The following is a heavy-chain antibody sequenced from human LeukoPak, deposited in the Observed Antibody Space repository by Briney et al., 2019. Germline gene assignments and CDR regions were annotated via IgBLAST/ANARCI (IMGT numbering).Heavy chain of an antibody. V-gene: IGHV1-69*04. D-gene: IGHD3-22*01. J-gene: IGHJ4*02. CDR3: ARFSSGSSDFDY. Sequence: SVKVSCKASGGTFSSYAISWVRQAPEQGLEWMGRIIPILGIANYAQKFQGRVTITADKSTSTAYMELSSLRSEDTAVYYCARFSSGSSDFDYWGQGTLVTVSS. CDR2: IIPILGIA. CDR1: GGTFSSYA.